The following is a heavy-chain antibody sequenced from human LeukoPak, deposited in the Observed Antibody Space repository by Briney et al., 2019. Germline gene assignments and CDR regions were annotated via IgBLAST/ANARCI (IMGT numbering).Heavy chain of an antibody. CDR3: AKPWGSGLLHDY. CDR1: GFTFSSYA. V-gene: IGHV3-23*01. D-gene: IGHD7-27*01. CDR2: ISGSGGST. J-gene: IGHJ4*02. Sequence: GGSLRLSCAASGFTFSSYAMSWVRQAPGKGLEWVSAISGSGGSTYYADSVKGRFTISRDNSKYTLYLQMNSLRAEDTAVYYRAKPWGSGLLHDYWGQGTLVTVSS.